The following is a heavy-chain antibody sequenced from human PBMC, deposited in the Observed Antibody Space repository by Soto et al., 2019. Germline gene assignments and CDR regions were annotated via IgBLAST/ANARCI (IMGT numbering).Heavy chain of an antibody. Sequence: QVQLVESGGGLVKAGGSLRLSCVVSGFTFSDYYMTWIRQAPGKGLEWVSYISSSGTTIYSADSVKGRFTISRDNAKNSLSLQMNSLRAHDTAVYYSARSTATVNGWWGYALDAWGQGTTVTVSS. CDR3: ARSTATVNGWWGYALDA. D-gene: IGHD6-25*01. CDR2: ISSSGTTI. CDR1: GFTFSDYY. J-gene: IGHJ6*02. V-gene: IGHV3-11*01.